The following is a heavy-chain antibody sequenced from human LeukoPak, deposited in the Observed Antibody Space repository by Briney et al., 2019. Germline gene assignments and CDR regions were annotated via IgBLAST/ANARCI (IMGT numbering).Heavy chain of an antibody. D-gene: IGHD5-12*01. CDR1: GFTFSSYG. V-gene: IGHV3-33*01. J-gene: IGHJ3*02. CDR2: IWYDGSNK. Sequence: GGSLRLSCAASGFTFSSYGMHWVRQAPGKGLEWVAVIWYDGSNKYYADSVKGRFTISRDNSKNTLYLQMNSLRAEDTAVYYCARGYSGYDLPPSDAFDIWGQGTMVTVSS. CDR3: ARGYSGYDLPPSDAFDI.